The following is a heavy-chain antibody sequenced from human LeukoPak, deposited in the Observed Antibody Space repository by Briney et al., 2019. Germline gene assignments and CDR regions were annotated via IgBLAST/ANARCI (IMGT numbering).Heavy chain of an antibody. CDR2: MNPNSGNT. CDR1: GYTFTRYD. D-gene: IGHD3-3*01. J-gene: IGHJ4*02. CDR3: ARGPLFNSAWLDY. V-gene: IGHV1-8*01. Sequence: ASVKVSCKTSGYTFTRYDVNWVRQAPGQGPEWMGWMNPNSGNTHYAQKFQGGVTLTRNTSISTAYMELSSLRSEDTAVYYCARGPLFNSAWLDYWGQGTLVKVSS.